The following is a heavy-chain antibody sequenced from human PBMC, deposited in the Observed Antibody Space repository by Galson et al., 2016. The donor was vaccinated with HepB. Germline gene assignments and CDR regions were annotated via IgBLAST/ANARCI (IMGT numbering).Heavy chain of an antibody. CDR3: ARARAGGYESYDY. CDR2: ISSTRTIT. J-gene: IGHJ4*02. D-gene: IGHD5-12*01. Sequence: SLRLSCAASAFSFSSYSMNWVRQAPGKGLEWISYISSTRTITYYADSVKGRFTISRDNAKNSLYLQMDSLRDDDTAVYYCARARAGGYESYDYWGQGTLVTVSS. V-gene: IGHV3-48*02. CDR1: AFSFSSYS.